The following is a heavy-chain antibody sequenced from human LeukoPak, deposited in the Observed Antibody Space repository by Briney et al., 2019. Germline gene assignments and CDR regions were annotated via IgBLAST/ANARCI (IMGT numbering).Heavy chain of an antibody. CDR3: AKQVNRVRGVITEGRGCDY. CDR1: GFTFSSYG. V-gene: IGHV3-30*18. Sequence: GRSLRLSCAASGFTFSSYGMHWVRHAPGEGREWGAVISDDGSNKYYADSVKGRFTISRDNSKNTLYLQMNSLRAEDTAVYYCAKQVNRVRGVITEGRGCDYWGQGTLVTVSS. CDR2: ISDDGSNK. J-gene: IGHJ4*02. D-gene: IGHD3-10*01.